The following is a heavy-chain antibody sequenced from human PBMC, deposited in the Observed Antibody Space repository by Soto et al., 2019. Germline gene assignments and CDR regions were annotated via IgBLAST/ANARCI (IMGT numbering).Heavy chain of an antibody. CDR2: ISRSSNYI. V-gene: IGHV3-21*01. Sequence: GSLRLSCAASGLTFSTYSMNWVRQAPGKGLEWVSSISRSSNYIYYADSVKGRFTISRDNAKNSLYLQMNSLRAEDTAVYHCARVMVSSGYGGMDVWGQGTTVTVSS. CDR3: ARVMVSSGYGGMDV. D-gene: IGHD3-22*01. CDR1: GLTFSTYS. J-gene: IGHJ6*02.